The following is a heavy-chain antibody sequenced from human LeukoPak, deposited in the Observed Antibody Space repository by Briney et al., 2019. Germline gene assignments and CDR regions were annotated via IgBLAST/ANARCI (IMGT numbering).Heavy chain of an antibody. V-gene: IGHV3-7*03. J-gene: IGHJ6*04. CDR2: IKQDGSEK. CDR3: ARDQGIAAAGTDGMDV. Sequence: PGGSLRLSCAASGFTFGSYWMSWVRQARGKGLEWVANIKQDGSEKYYVDSVKGRFTISRDNAKNSLFLQMNSLRAEDTAVYYCARDQGIAAAGTDGMDVWGKGTTVTVSS. D-gene: IGHD6-13*01. CDR1: GFTFGSYW.